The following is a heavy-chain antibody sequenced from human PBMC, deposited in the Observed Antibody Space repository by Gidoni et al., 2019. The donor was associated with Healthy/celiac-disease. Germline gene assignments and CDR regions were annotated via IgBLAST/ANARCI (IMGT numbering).Heavy chain of an antibody. CDR2: INPNSGGT. D-gene: IGHD5-18*01. J-gene: IGHJ4*02. CDR1: GYTFTGYY. CDR3: ARGGGYSYGPVGF. Sequence: QVQLVQSGAEVKNTGASVKVSCKAYGYTFTGYYMHWVRKATGHGLEWMGWINPNSGGTNYGQKFQGRVTMTRDTSSSTAYMELSRLRSDDTAVYYCARGGGYSYGPVGFWGQGTLVTVSS. V-gene: IGHV1-2*02.